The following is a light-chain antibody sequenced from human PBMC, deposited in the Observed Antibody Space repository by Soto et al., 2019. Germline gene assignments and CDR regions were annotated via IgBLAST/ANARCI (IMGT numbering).Light chain of an antibody. Sequence: DIQMTQSPSSLSASVGDRVTITCRASQGVNTYFAWFQQKPGKAPKCLIYAVSTLQSGVPSKCSGSGSGTDFSLTTSGLQPEDSATNYCQQYNSYPLAFGGRTKVEIK. CDR3: QQYNSYPLA. CDR1: QGVNTY. CDR2: AVS. V-gene: IGKV1-16*02. J-gene: IGKJ4*01.